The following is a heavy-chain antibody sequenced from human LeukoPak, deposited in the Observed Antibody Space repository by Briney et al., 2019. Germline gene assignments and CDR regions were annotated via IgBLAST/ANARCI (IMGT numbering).Heavy chain of an antibody. CDR3: AKDRQITMVRGVIVH. CDR1: GFTFSTYA. J-gene: IGHJ4*02. D-gene: IGHD3-10*01. Sequence: GGSLRLSCAASGFTFSTYAMSWVRQAPGKGLEWVSAISGSGGSTYYADSVKGRFTISRDNSKNTLYLQMNSLRAEDTAVYYCAKDRQITMVRGVIVHWGQGTLVTVSS. V-gene: IGHV3-23*01. CDR2: ISGSGGST.